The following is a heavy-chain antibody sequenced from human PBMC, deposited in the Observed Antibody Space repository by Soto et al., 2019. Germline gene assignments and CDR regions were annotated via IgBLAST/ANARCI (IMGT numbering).Heavy chain of an antibody. CDR3: ARAASFFPHGMDV. CDR1: GYTFTDYF. J-gene: IGHJ6*02. Sequence: QVQLVQSGAEVKNPGASVKVSCKASGYTFTDYFMHWVRQAPGQGLEWMGWINPNSGGTNYTQKFQGWVTMTRDTSISTAYMALSRLRSDDTAVYYCARAASFFPHGMDVWGQGTTVTVSS. CDR2: INPNSGGT. V-gene: IGHV1-2*04. D-gene: IGHD3-3*01.